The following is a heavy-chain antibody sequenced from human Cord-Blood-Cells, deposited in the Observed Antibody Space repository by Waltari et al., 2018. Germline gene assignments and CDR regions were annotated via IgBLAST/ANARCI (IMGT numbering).Heavy chain of an antibody. J-gene: IGHJ4*02. CDR1: GFTVSSNY. Sequence: EVQLVESGGGLVQPGGSLRLSCAASGFTVSSNYMSWVRQAPGKRLEWVSVIYSGGSTYYADSVKGRFTISRDNSKNSLYLQMNSLRAEDTAVYYCAREGGSYYFDYWGQGTLVTVSS. V-gene: IGHV3-66*01. CDR3: AREGGSYYFDY. CDR2: IYSGGST. D-gene: IGHD1-26*01.